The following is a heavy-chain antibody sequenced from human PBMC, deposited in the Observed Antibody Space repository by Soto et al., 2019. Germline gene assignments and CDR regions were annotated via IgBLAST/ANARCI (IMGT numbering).Heavy chain of an antibody. J-gene: IGHJ6*03. CDR1: GFTVSSNY. CDR3: ARVQYYDFWSGYSPYYYYYMDV. V-gene: IGHV3-66*01. Sequence: GGSLRLSCAASGFTVSSNYMSWVRQAPGKGLEWVSVIYSGGSTYYADSVKGRFTISRDNSKNTLYLQMNSLRAEDTAVYYCARVQYYDFWSGYSPYYYYYMDVWGKGTTVTVSS. CDR2: IYSGGST. D-gene: IGHD3-3*01.